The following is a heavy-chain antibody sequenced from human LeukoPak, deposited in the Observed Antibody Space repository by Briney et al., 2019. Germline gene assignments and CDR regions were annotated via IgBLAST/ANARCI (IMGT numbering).Heavy chain of an antibody. J-gene: IGHJ4*02. CDR1: GGSISSYY. D-gene: IGHD6-13*01. Sequence: SETPSLTCTVSGGSISSYYWSWIRQRPGKGLEWVGYIYYIGSTNYNPSLKSRVTISLDTSKNQFSLSLNSVTAADTGDYYWAGVAAAQRGFDYWGQGTLVTVSS. CDR2: IYYIGST. CDR3: AGVAAAQRGFDY. V-gene: IGHV4-59*08.